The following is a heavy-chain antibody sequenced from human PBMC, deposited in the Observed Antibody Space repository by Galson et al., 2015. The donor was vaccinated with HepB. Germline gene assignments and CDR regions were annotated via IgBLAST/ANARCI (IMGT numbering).Heavy chain of an antibody. Sequence: PGRGLEWIGYIYYSGSTNYNPSLKSRVTISVDTSKNQFSLKLNSVTAADTAVYYCARDRTVTTSRGYYYGMDVWGQGTTVTVSS. V-gene: IGHV4-59*01. CDR2: IYYSGST. J-gene: IGHJ6*02. D-gene: IGHD4-17*01. CDR3: ARDRTVTTSRGYYYGMDV.